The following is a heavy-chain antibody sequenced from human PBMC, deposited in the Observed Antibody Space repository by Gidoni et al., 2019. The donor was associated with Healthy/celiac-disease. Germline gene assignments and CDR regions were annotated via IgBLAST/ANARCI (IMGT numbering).Heavy chain of an antibody. J-gene: IGHJ6*01. D-gene: IGHD5-18*01. Sequence: QVQLVQSGSEVKKPGSSVKVSCTASGGTFSRYAISWVRQAPGQGFEWMGGIILICGTANYAQKCQGRVTITADKSTSTAYMEMSRMRSEDTAVDYCAVSEDTASIYYYYDGMDVWEQGTTVTVSS. CDR3: AVSEDTASIYYYYDGMDV. CDR1: GGTFSRYA. V-gene: IGHV1-69*06. CDR2: IILICGTA.